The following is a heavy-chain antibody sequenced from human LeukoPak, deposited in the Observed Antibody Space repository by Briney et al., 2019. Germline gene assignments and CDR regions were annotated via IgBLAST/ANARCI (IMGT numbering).Heavy chain of an antibody. CDR2: ISGSGSYI. Sequence: GGSLRLSCAASGFTFRSYSMNWVRQAPGKGLEWVSAISGSGSYISYADSMKGRFTISRDSAKNSVYLQMNSLRSEDTAVYYCARGKFDSSGYYIDYWGQGTLVTVSS. D-gene: IGHD3-22*01. CDR3: ARGKFDSSGYYIDY. J-gene: IGHJ4*02. CDR1: GFTFRSYS. V-gene: IGHV3-21*06.